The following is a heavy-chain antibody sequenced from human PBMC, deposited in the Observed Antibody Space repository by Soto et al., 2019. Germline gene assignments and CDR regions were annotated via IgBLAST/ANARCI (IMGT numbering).Heavy chain of an antibody. D-gene: IGHD2-15*01. V-gene: IGHV1-46*03. CDR3: ASHCSFSRSDWIDP. Sequence: QVHLVQSGAEVKEPGASVKVSCKASGYSFTKYYIHWVRQAPEQGLEWVGVIDPSGGSTTYAQNFQGRVTMNRDTSTSTVYMELSSLRSEDTAEYYCASHCSFSRSDWIDPWGQGTRVTVSS. CDR2: IDPSGGST. CDR1: GYSFTKYY. J-gene: IGHJ5*02.